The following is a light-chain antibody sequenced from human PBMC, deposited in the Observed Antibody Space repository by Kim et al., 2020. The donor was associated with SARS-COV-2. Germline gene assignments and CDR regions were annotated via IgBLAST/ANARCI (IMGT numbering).Light chain of an antibody. CDR3: QQYSRPPWT. Sequence: NVLTQSPDSLSLSPGESATLFCRATQTVVSGYLAWYQHKPGQSPRLLIYGASNRAPGIPDRFRGSGSRTDFTLTISRLEPEDFAVYYCQQYSRPPWTFGQGTKLEI. CDR1: QTVVSGY. J-gene: IGKJ1*01. CDR2: GAS. V-gene: IGKV3-20*01.